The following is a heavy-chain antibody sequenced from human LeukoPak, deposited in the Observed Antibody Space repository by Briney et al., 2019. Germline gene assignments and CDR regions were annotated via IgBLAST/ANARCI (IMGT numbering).Heavy chain of an antibody. J-gene: IGHJ4*02. Sequence: KPSETLSLTCAVYGGSFSGYYWSWIRQPPGKGLEWIGGINHSGSTNYNPSLKSRVTISVDTSKNQFSLKLSSVTAADTAVYYCARRPIRGYSYGLHYFDYWGQGTLVTVSS. CDR2: INHSGST. V-gene: IGHV4-34*01. CDR1: GGSFSGYY. CDR3: ARRPIRGYSYGLHYFDY. D-gene: IGHD5-18*01.